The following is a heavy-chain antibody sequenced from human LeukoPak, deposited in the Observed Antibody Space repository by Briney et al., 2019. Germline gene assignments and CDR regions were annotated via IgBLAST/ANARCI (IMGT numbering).Heavy chain of an antibody. CDR1: GYTFTSYD. V-gene: IGHV1-8*01. Sequence: GASVKVSCKASGYTFTSYDINWVRQATGQGLEWMGWMNPNSGNTGYAQKFQGRVTMTRNTSISTAYVELSSLRSEDTAVYYCARGHVIQLWDPYYYYGMDVWGQGTTVTVSS. J-gene: IGHJ6*02. D-gene: IGHD5-18*01. CDR2: MNPNSGNT. CDR3: ARGHVIQLWDPYYYYGMDV.